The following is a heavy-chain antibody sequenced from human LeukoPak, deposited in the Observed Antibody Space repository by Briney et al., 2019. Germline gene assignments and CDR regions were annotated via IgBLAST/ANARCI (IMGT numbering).Heavy chain of an antibody. CDR2: ISGSGGST. V-gene: IGHV3-23*01. CDR1: GFTFSSYA. CDR3: AKDVDGSSWYGSKFDY. J-gene: IGHJ4*02. Sequence: PGGSLRLSCAASGFTFSSYAMSWVRQAPGKGLEWVSAISGSGGSTYYADSVKGRFTISRDNSKNTLYLQMNSLRAEDTAVYYCAKDVDGSSWYGSKFDYWGQGTLVTVSS. D-gene: IGHD6-13*01.